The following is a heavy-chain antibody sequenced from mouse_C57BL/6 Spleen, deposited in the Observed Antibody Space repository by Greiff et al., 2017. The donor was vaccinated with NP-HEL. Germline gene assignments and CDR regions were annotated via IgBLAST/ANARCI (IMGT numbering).Heavy chain of an antibody. V-gene: IGHV1-54*01. CDR1: GYAFTNYL. Sequence: VHLVESGAELVRPGTSVKVSCKASGYAFTNYLIEWVKQRPGQGLEWIGVINPGSGGTNYNEKFKGKATLTADKSSSTAYMQLSSLTSEDSAVYFCARSDGSSFYYAMDYWGQGTSVTVSS. J-gene: IGHJ4*01. D-gene: IGHD1-1*01. CDR2: INPGSGGT. CDR3: ARSDGSSFYYAMDY.